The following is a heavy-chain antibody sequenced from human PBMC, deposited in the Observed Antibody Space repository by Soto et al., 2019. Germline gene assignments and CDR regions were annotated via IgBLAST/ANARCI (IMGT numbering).Heavy chain of an antibody. J-gene: IGHJ4*01. D-gene: IGHD6-19*01. CDR2: ISGDSGNT. V-gene: IGHV1-3*01. Sequence: PSVTVSCKASGYMFTKSAMHWVRQAPGQRLEWMGWISGDSGNTKYSPKLQDRVTITRDTSASTAYMELSSLRSEDTALYYCARDGVAAGNINFDYWGQGTLVTVSS. CDR1: GYMFTKSA. CDR3: ARDGVAAGNINFDY.